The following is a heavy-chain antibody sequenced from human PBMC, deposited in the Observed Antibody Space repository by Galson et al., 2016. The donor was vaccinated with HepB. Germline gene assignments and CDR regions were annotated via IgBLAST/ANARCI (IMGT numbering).Heavy chain of an antibody. CDR3: TRATYDFWSGYSTPVGFFDY. CDR2: IRSKAYGETT. V-gene: IGHV3-49*03. D-gene: IGHD3-3*01. CDR1: GFTFGDYA. Sequence: SLRLSCAGSGFTFGDYAMSWFRQAPGKGLEWVGLIRSKAYGETTEYAASVKGRFTLSRDDSKSVAYLHMYSLKTEGTAVYYCTRATYDFWSGYSTPVGFFDYWGQGALLTVSS. J-gene: IGHJ4*02.